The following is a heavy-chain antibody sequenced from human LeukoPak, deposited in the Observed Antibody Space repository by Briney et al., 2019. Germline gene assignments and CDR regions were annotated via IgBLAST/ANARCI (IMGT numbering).Heavy chain of an antibody. CDR3: AREIVVVVTRQTWFDP. J-gene: IGHJ5*02. CDR1: GGTFSSYA. D-gene: IGHD2-15*01. V-gene: IGHV1-46*01. CDR2: INPSGGST. Sequence: VASVKVSCKASGGTFSSYAISWVRQAPGQGLEWMGIINPSGGSTSYAQKFQGRVTMTRDTSTSTVYMELSSLRSEDTAVYYCAREIVVVVTRQTWFDPWGQGTLVTVSS.